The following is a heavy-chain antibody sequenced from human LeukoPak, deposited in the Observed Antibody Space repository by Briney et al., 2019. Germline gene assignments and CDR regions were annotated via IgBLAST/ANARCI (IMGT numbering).Heavy chain of an antibody. Sequence: SETLSHTCTVSGGSISSYYWSWIRQPPGKGLEWIGNIHYRGSTNYTPSFKSRVTMSVDTSKTQFSLRLTSVTAADTAMYFCARLKLHYYGSGSYAFDVWGQGKMVAVSS. J-gene: IGHJ3*01. CDR1: GGSISSYY. CDR2: IHYRGST. V-gene: IGHV4-59*08. D-gene: IGHD3-10*01. CDR3: ARLKLHYYGSGSYAFDV.